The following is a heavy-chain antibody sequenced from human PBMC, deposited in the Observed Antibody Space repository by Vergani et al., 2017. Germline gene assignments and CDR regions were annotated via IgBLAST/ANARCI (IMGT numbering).Heavy chain of an antibody. Sequence: EVQLLESGGGLVQPGGSLRLSCAASGFTFSSYAMTWVRQAPGKGLEWVSAISGDGAGAFYAESVKGRFTLSRDNSKNTLYLQMNSLRAEDTAIYYCARNHFHYYGDQPYFDYWGLGTLVTVSS. D-gene: IGHD4-17*01. CDR2: ISGDGAGA. CDR1: GFTFSSYA. J-gene: IGHJ4*02. CDR3: ARNHFHYYGDQPYFDY. V-gene: IGHV3-23*01.